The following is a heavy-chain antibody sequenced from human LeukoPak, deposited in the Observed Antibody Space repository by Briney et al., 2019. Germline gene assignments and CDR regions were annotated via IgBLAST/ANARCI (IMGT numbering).Heavy chain of an antibody. Sequence: SVTVSCKASGGTFSIYAISWVRQAPGQGLEWMGGIIPIFGTANYAQKFQGRVTITADESTSTAYMELSSLRSEDTAVYYCASYSSGWLPSLYYFDYWGQGTLVTVSS. CDR3: ASYSSGWLPSLYYFDY. D-gene: IGHD6-19*01. J-gene: IGHJ4*02. CDR1: GGTFSIYA. V-gene: IGHV1-69*13. CDR2: IIPIFGTA.